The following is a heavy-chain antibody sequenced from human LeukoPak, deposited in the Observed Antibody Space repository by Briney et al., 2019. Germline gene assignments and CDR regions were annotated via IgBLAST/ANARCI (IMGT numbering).Heavy chain of an antibody. Sequence: SETLSLTCTVSGGSVSSGSYSWSWIRQPPGKGLEWVGNIYYSGSTNYNPSLKSRVTISVDTSKNQFSLKLSSVTAADTAVYYCARLPYSSGWYVYWGQGTLVTVSS. CDR1: GGSVSSGSYS. CDR3: ARLPYSSGWYVY. V-gene: IGHV4-61*01. J-gene: IGHJ4*02. D-gene: IGHD6-19*01. CDR2: IYYSGST.